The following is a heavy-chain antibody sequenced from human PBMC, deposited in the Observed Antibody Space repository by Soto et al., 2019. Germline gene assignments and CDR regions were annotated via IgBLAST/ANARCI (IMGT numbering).Heavy chain of an antibody. Sequence: GGSLRLSCAASGFTFSSYGMHWVRQAPGKGLEWVAVISYDGSNKYYADSVKGRFTISRDNSKNTLYLQMNSLRAEDTAVYYCAKDSARVIQQWLVRGVYYGMDVWGQGTTVTVSS. CDR2: ISYDGSNK. J-gene: IGHJ6*02. CDR1: GFTFSSYG. V-gene: IGHV3-30*18. D-gene: IGHD6-19*01. CDR3: AKDSARVIQQWLVRGVYYGMDV.